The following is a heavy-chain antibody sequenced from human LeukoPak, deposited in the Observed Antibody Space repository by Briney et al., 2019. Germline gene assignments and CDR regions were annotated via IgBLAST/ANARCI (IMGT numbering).Heavy chain of an antibody. V-gene: IGHV3-21*01. Sequence: KPGGSLRLSCAASGFTFNVFSMNWVRQPQGKGLKWASSISSGSSYIFYADSVKGRFTISRDNARNSLYLQMNSLRAEDTAVYYCARQVGVDDAFDIWGQGTMVTISS. D-gene: IGHD1-26*01. J-gene: IGHJ3*02. CDR3: ARQVGVDDAFDI. CDR1: GFTFNVFS. CDR2: ISSGSSYI.